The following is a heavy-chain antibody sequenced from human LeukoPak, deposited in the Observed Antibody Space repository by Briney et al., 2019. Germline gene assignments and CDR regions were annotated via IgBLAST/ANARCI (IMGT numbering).Heavy chain of an antibody. Sequence: ASVKVSCKASGYTFTSYGISWVRQAPGQGLEWMGWLSAYNGNTNYAQKLQGRVTMTTDTSTSTAYMEPRSLRSDDTAVYYCARDTYYYDSSGYPVDYWGQGTLVTVSS. D-gene: IGHD3-22*01. CDR1: GYTFTSYG. J-gene: IGHJ4*02. CDR3: ARDTYYYDSSGYPVDY. V-gene: IGHV1-18*01. CDR2: LSAYNGNT.